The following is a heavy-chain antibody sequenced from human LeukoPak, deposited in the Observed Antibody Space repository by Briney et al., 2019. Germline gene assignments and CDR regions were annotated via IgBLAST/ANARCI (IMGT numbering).Heavy chain of an antibody. CDR3: ARSRDWCSGGSCLIDY. CDR1: GGSISSYY. CDR2: IYYSGST. Sequence: TSSETLSLTCTVSGGSISSYYWSWIRQHPGKGLEWIGYIYYSGSTYYNPSLKSRVTISVDTSKNQFSLKLSSVTAADTAVYYCARSRDWCSGGSCLIDYWGQGTLVTVSS. J-gene: IGHJ4*02. V-gene: IGHV4-59*06. D-gene: IGHD2-15*01.